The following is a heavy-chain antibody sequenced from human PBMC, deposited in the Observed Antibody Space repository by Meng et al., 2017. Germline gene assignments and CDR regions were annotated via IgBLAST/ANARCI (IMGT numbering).Heavy chain of an antibody. V-gene: IGHV3-11*04. D-gene: IGHD2-15*01. CDR3: ARDPLGQYTRVV. J-gene: IGHJ4*02. Sequence: VQRRRGRGGIVRPGGSLRLSGEDSGFTYSDYYMSWIRQAPWKGLVWVLYISSSGSTIYYADSVKGRFTITRDNAKNSLYLQMNSLRAEDTAVYYRARDPLGQYTRVVWGQGTLVTVSS. CDR2: ISSSGSTI. CDR1: GFTYSDYY.